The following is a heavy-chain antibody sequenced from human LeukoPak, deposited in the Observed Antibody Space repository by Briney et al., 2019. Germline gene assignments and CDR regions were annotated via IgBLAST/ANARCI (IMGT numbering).Heavy chain of an antibody. V-gene: IGHV1-2*02. CDR1: GYTFTGYY. D-gene: IGHD1-26*01. CDR3: ARPETGLWRELLRFLPSEVDTGTLDY. CDR2: INPNSGGT. Sequence: GASVKVSCKASGYTFTGYYMHWVRQAPGQGLEWMGWINPNSGGTNYAQKFQGRVTMTRDTSISTAYMELSRLRSDDTAVYYCARPETGLWRELLRFLPSEVDTGTLDYWGQGTLVTVSS. J-gene: IGHJ4*02.